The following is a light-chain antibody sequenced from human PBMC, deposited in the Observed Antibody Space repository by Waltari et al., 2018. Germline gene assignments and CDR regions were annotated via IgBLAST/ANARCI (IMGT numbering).Light chain of an antibody. CDR2: EVT. CDR3: CSYAGLGIYV. Sequence: QSGLTQPASVSGSPGQSITISCTGTSSDVGNYNLVSWYQQYPGKAPKLMVYEVTKRTSGVSDRLSGSKSGNTASLTIYGLQSEDEADYYCCSYAGLGIYVFGTGTKVTVL. CDR1: SSDVGNYNL. J-gene: IGLJ1*01. V-gene: IGLV2-23*02.